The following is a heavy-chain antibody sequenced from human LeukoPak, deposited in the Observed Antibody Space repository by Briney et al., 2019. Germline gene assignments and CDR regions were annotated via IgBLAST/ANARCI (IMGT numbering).Heavy chain of an antibody. CDR3: ARRLAARSGAARYLDY. Sequence: SETLSLTCTVSGGSISGYYWSWIRQPPGKGLEWIGHINYSGSTDYTPSLESRVTISVDTSSSHFSLKLSSVTAADTAIYYCARRLAARSGAARYLDYWGQGTLVTVSS. D-gene: IGHD3-16*01. J-gene: IGHJ4*02. CDR2: INYSGST. CDR1: GGSISGYY. V-gene: IGHV4-59*08.